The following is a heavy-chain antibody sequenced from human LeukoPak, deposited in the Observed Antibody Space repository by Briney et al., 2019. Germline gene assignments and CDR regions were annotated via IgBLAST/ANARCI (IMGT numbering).Heavy chain of an antibody. J-gene: IGHJ4*02. V-gene: IGHV3-7*01. CDR1: GFTFSSYW. Sequence: PGGSLRLSCAASGFTFSSYWMSWVRQAPGEGRECGANIKQDGSEKYYVYYEKRRFTISRDNDKISLYLQMNSLRAEDTAVYYCARNFRQQWLVRGYYFDYWGQGTLVTVSS. CDR3: ARNFRQQWLVRGYYFDY. CDR2: IKQDGSEK. D-gene: IGHD6-19*01.